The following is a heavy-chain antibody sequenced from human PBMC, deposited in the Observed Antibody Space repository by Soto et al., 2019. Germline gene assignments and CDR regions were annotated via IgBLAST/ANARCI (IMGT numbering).Heavy chain of an antibody. Sequence: GESLKISCKGSGYRFSSYWIGWVRQMPGKGLEWMGIIFPGDSNTRYSPSFQGQVTISADKSISTAYLQWTSLKASDTAMYYCASPLRYDFWSGYVFDYWGQGTLVTVSS. CDR1: GYRFSSYW. CDR2: IFPGDSNT. D-gene: IGHD3-3*01. V-gene: IGHV5-51*01. CDR3: ASPLRYDFWSGYVFDY. J-gene: IGHJ4*02.